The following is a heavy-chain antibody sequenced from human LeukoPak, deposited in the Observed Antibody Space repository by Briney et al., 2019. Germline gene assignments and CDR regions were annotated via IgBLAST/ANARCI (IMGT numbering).Heavy chain of an antibody. Sequence: SETLSLTCAVYGGSFSGYYWSWVRQPPGKGLEGIGEINHSGSTNYNPSLKSRVTISEDTSKNQFSLKLNSVTAADTAVYYCVTGQWLVPVSYWGQGTVVTVSS. D-gene: IGHD6-19*01. J-gene: IGHJ4*02. CDR2: INHSGST. CDR1: GGSFSGYY. CDR3: VTGQWLVPVSY. V-gene: IGHV4-34*01.